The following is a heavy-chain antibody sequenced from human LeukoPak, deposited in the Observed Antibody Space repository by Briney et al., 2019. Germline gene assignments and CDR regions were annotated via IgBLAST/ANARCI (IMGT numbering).Heavy chain of an antibody. CDR3: AKGGGSIGRSYYFDY. J-gene: IGHJ4*02. V-gene: IGHV3-30*18. CDR1: GFTFSSYG. Sequence: GGSLRLSCAASGFTFSSYGMHWVRQAPGKGLEWVAAISNDGSNKFYADSVKGRFALSRDNPTSTVILQMNSLRAEDTAVYYCAKGGGSIGRSYYFDYWGQGTLVTVSS. CDR2: ISNDGSNK. D-gene: IGHD2-15*01.